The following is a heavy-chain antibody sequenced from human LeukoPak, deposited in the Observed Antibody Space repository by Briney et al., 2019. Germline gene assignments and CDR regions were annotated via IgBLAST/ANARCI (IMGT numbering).Heavy chain of an antibody. Sequence: PGRSLRLSCAVSGFTFNNYGMVWARQAPGKGLEWVALISKDGSKKHYADSVKGRFTVSRDNSKNTLYLQMESLSAEDTAVYYCATAGTGSYPRWGQGTLVTVSS. D-gene: IGHD1-1*01. CDR2: ISKDGSKK. CDR1: GFTFNNYG. CDR3: ATAGTGSYPR. V-gene: IGHV3-30*03. J-gene: IGHJ4*02.